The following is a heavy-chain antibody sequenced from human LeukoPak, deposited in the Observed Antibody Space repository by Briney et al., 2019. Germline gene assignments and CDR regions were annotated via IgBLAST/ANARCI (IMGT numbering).Heavy chain of an antibody. CDR1: GFTFSNYA. CDR3: ARDSGFSGTQRGEY. V-gene: IGHV3-30*04. J-gene: IGHJ4*02. D-gene: IGHD3/OR15-3a*01. Sequence: GGSLRLSFAASGFTFSNYAIHWVRQAPGKGLEWVAVISYDGSNKYYADSVKGRFTISRDSYKNTLYLQMNSLSAEDTAVYYCARDSGFSGTQRGEYWGQGTLVTVSS. CDR2: ISYDGSNK.